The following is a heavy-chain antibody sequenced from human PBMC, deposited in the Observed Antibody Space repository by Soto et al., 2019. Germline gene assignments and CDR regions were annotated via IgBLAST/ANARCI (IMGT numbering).Heavy chain of an antibody. J-gene: IGHJ6*02. CDR1: GFTFNIYA. CDR3: ASTRRDFYNNYYYYYGMDF. Sequence: GGSLRLSCAASGFTFNIYAMSWVLQAPGKGLEWVSAISGSGGGTYYADSVEGRFTISRDNAKNSLYLQMNSLRAEDTAVYYCASTRRDFYNNYYYYYGMDFWGQGTSVTVSS. CDR2: ISGSGGGT. D-gene: IGHD3-3*01. V-gene: IGHV3-23*01.